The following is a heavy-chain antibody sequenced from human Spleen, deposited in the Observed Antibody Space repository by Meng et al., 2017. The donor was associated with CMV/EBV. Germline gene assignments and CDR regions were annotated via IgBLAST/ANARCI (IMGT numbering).Heavy chain of an antibody. D-gene: IGHD5-18*01. CDR1: GGIFSSYT. Sequence: SVKVSCKASGGIFSSYTISWVRQAPGQGLEWMGRSIPILNAANYAQKFQDRVTITADKSTHTVYMELSGLRSEDTAVYYCARDYGGDSYVLYYFDSWGQGTLVTVSS. CDR2: SIPILNAA. CDR3: ARDYGGDSYVLYYFDS. V-gene: IGHV1-69*08. J-gene: IGHJ4*02.